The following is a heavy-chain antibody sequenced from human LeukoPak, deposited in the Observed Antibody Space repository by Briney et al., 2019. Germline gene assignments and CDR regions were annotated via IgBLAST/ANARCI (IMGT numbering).Heavy chain of an antibody. J-gene: IGHJ4*02. V-gene: IGHV1-2*02. CDR3: ARVWEYCTGGSCYYPFDY. CDR2: INPNSGDT. CDR1: GYTFTGYY. Sequence: ASVKVSCKASGYTFTGYYMHWVRQAPGQGLEWMGWINPNSGDTNHAQKFQGRVTMTRDTSISTAYMKLSRLRSDDTAVYYCARVWEYCTGGSCYYPFDYWGQGTLVTVSS. D-gene: IGHD2-15*01.